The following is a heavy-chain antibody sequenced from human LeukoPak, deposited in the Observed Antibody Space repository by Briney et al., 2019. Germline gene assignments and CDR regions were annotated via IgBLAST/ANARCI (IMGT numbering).Heavy chain of an antibody. CDR1: GYTFTGYY. V-gene: IGHV1-2*02. D-gene: IGHD3-22*01. Sequence: ASVKVSCKASGYTFTGYYMHWVRQAPGQGLEWMGWINPNSGGTNYAQKFQGRVTMTRDTSISTAYMELSRLRSDDTAVYYCARTNLYYCDSSGYYYMDYWGRGTLVTVSS. CDR2: INPNSGGT. CDR3: ARTNLYYCDSSGYYYMDY. J-gene: IGHJ4*02.